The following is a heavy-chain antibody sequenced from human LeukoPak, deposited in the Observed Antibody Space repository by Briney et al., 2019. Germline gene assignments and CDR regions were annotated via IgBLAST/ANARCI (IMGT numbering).Heavy chain of an antibody. CDR1: GYTFTSYA. D-gene: IGHD3-10*01. V-gene: IGHV1-2*02. CDR2: INCNTGGT. CDR3: AKDYDGSGNN. Sequence: ASVKVSCKASGYTFTSYAMNWVRQAPGQGLEWVGWINCNTGGTNYAQKFQDRVTMTTDTSISTAYMELSRLRSDDTAVYYCAKDYDGSGNNWGQGTLVTVS. J-gene: IGHJ4*02.